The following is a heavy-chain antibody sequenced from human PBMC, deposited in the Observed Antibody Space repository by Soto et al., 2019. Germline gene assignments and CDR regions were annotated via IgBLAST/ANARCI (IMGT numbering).Heavy chain of an antibody. CDR3: AREWVVRGPRDAFDI. CDR2: IYYSGST. Sequence: QVQLQESGPGLVKPSQTLSLTCTASGGSISSGGYYWSWIRQHPGKGLEWIGYIYYSGSTYYNPSLKSRVTISVDTSKNQFSLKLSSVTAADTAVYYCAREWVVRGPRDAFDIWGQGTMVTVSS. V-gene: IGHV4-31*03. J-gene: IGHJ3*02. CDR1: GGSISSGGYY. D-gene: IGHD3-10*01.